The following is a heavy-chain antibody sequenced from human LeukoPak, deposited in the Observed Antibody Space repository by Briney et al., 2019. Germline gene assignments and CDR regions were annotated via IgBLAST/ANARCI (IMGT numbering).Heavy chain of an antibody. Sequence: GGSLRLSCAASGFTFSSYEMTWVRQAPGKGLEWVSYISGSGSTIYYADSVKGRFTISRDNAKNSLYLQMNSLRAEGTAVYYCARILAGSSGWYEGFDYWGQGTLVTVSS. D-gene: IGHD6-19*01. CDR1: GFTFSSYE. J-gene: IGHJ4*02. CDR2: ISGSGSTI. CDR3: ARILAGSSGWYEGFDY. V-gene: IGHV3-48*03.